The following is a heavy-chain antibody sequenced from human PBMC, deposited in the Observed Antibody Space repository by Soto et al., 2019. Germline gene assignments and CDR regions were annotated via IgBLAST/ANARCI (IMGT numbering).Heavy chain of an antibody. V-gene: IGHV4-59*01. Sequence: KPSETLSLTCTVSGGSISSYYWSWIRQPPGKGLEWIGYIYYSGSTNYNPSLKSRVTISVDTSKNQFSLKLSSVTAADTAVYYCARGEMATILVYWGQGTLVTVSS. CDR2: IYYSGST. D-gene: IGHD5-12*01. CDR3: ARGEMATILVY. J-gene: IGHJ4*02. CDR1: GGSISSYY.